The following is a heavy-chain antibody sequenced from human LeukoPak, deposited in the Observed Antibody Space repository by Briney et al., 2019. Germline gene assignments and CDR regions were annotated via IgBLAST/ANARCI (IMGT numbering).Heavy chain of an antibody. Sequence: GGSLRLSCAASGFTFSSYGMSWVRQAPGKGLEWVSAISGSGGSTYCADSVRGRFTISRDNAKNTLYLQMNSLRAEDTAVYYCAREGDYSDSTGYYYLLGDYWGQGTLVTVSS. J-gene: IGHJ4*02. CDR1: GFTFSSYG. V-gene: IGHV3-23*01. D-gene: IGHD3-22*01. CDR3: AREGDYSDSTGYYYLLGDY. CDR2: ISGSGGST.